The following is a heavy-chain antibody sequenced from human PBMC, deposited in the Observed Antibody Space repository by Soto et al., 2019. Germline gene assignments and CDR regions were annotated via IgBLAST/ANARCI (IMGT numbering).Heavy chain of an antibody. CDR1: GYTFTSYD. CDR2: MNPNSGNT. D-gene: IGHD6-6*01. CDR3: ARGPVVSSSFWCYYYYYMDV. V-gene: IGHV1-8*01. Sequence: ASVKVSCKASGYTFTSYDINWVRQATGQGLEWMGWMNPNSGNTGYAQKFQGRVTMTRNTSISTAYMELSSLRSEDTAVYYCARGPVVSSSFWCYYYYYMDVWGKGATVNVSS. J-gene: IGHJ6*03.